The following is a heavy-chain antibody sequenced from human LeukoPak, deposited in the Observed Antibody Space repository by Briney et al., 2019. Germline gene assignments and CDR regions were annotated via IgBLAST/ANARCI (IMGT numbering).Heavy chain of an antibody. J-gene: IGHJ3*02. CDR3: ARSGQWLIRWTAFDI. D-gene: IGHD6-19*01. CDR2: INHSGST. V-gene: IGHV4-34*01. Sequence: SETLSLTCAVYGGSFSGYYWSWIRQPPGKGLEWIGEINHSGSTNYNPSLKSRVTISVDTSNNQFSLKLSSVTAADTAVYYCARSGQWLIRWTAFDIWGQGTMVTVSS. CDR1: GGSFSGYY.